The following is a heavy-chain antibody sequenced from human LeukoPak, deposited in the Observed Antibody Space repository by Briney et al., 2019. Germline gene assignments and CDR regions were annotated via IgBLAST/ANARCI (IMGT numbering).Heavy chain of an antibody. D-gene: IGHD6-13*01. CDR1: GFTFSSYE. CDR3: ARARRIIAATAYYFDY. CDR2: ISGSGSTI. Sequence: PGGSLRLSCAASGFTFSSYEMNWVRQAPGKGLEWVSYISGSGSTIYYADSVKGRFTISRNNAKSSLYLQMNSLRAEDTAVYYCARARRIIAATAYYFDYWGQGTLVTVSS. V-gene: IGHV3-48*03. J-gene: IGHJ4*02.